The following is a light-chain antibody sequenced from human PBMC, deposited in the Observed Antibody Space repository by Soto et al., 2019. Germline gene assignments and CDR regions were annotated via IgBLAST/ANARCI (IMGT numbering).Light chain of an antibody. V-gene: IGKV3-11*01. Sequence: ELVLTQSPATLSLSPGERATLSCRASQTVSSSLAWYQQKPGQAPRLLIYEASNRATGIPARFSGSGSGADFTLTISSLQSEDFAVYYCQQYDNWPRTFGQGTKVDIK. J-gene: IGKJ1*01. CDR3: QQYDNWPRT. CDR1: QTVSSS. CDR2: EAS.